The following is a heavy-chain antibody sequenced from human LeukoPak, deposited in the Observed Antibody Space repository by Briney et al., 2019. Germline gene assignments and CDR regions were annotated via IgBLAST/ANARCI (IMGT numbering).Heavy chain of an antibody. CDR1: GFTFNHYA. D-gene: IGHD5-18*01. V-gene: IGHV3-23*01. Sequence: PGGSLRLSCAASGFTFNHYAMTWVRQAPGKGLEWVSTISDSVSGGSTYYADSVKGRFTISRDNSKNTLYLQMNSLRAEDTAVYYCAKDRTGYSYGYFLSPWGQGTLVTASS. J-gene: IGHJ5*02. CDR3: AKDRTGYSYGYFLSP. CDR2: ISDSVSGGST.